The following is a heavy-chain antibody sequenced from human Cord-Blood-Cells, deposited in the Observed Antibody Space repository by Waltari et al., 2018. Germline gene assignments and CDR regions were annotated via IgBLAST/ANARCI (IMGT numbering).Heavy chain of an antibody. J-gene: IGHJ3*02. CDR3: ASQYSSSSFFAFDI. CDR2: IIPIFGTA. Sequence: QVQLVQSGAEVKKPGSSVKVSCKASGGTFSTYALSWVRTAPGQGLEWMGGIIPIFGTANYAQKFQGRVTITADESTSTAYMELSSLRSEDTAVYYCASQYSSSSFFAFDIWGQGTMVTVSS. V-gene: IGHV1-69*01. CDR1: GGTFSTYA. D-gene: IGHD6-6*01.